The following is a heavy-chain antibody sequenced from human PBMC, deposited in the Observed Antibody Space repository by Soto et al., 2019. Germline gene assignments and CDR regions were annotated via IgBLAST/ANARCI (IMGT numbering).Heavy chain of an antibody. CDR3: ARDRGYPDSFDI. V-gene: IGHV3-74*01. D-gene: IGHD3-10*01. CDR2: INSDGSTI. Sequence: GGSLRLSCAASGFNFGPFWMHWVRQAPGKGLVWVSHINSDGSTIVYADSVKGRFTISRDNAKNTLYLQMNSLKVEDTAVYYCARDRGYPDSFDIWGQGTMVTVSS. CDR1: GFNFGPFW. J-gene: IGHJ3*02.